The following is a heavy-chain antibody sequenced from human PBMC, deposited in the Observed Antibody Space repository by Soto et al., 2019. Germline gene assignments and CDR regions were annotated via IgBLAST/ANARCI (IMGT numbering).Heavy chain of an antibody. Sequence: QITLKESGPTLVKPTQTLTLTCTFSGFSLSTSGVGVGWIRQPPGKALEWLALIYWADDKRYSPSLKSRLTITKDTSKSQVILTMTNMDPVDTATYYCAHRHSRGGYERFDYWGQGTLVTVSS. CDR2: IYWADDK. J-gene: IGHJ4*02. CDR1: GFSLSTSGVG. CDR3: AHRHSRGGYERFDY. V-gene: IGHV2-5*02. D-gene: IGHD5-12*01.